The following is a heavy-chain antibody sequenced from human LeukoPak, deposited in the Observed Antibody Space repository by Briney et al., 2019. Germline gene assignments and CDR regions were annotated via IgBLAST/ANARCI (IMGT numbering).Heavy chain of an antibody. CDR3: ARGSSWYGDPRGFDN. CDR1: GFTFNHYA. J-gene: IGHJ4*02. D-gene: IGHD4-17*01. Sequence: GRSPRLSCTASGFTFNHYAMHWVRQAPGKGLEWMAVISYDGSNKDYADSVKGRFTISRDNSNLTMYLQINSLRGEDTAVYHCARGSSWYGDPRGFDNWGQGALVTVSS. V-gene: IGHV3-30*04. CDR2: ISYDGSNK.